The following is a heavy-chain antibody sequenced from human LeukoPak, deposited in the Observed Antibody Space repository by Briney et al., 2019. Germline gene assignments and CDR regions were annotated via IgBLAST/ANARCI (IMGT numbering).Heavy chain of an antibody. V-gene: IGHV3-21*01. D-gene: IGHD5-24*01. CDR2: ISSSSSYI. CDR3: ARVEMAPIYYFDY. J-gene: IGHJ4*02. CDR1: GFTFRVYA. Sequence: GGSLRLSCAASGFTFRVYAMTWVRQAPGKGLEWVSGISSSSSYIYDADSVKGRFTISRDNANKLQYLQINIRRAEAPELYYWARVEMAPIYYFDYWGQGTLVTVSS.